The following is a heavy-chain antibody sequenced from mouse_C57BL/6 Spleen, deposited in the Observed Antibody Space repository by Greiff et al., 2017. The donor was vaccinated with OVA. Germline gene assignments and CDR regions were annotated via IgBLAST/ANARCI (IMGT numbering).Heavy chain of an antibody. J-gene: IGHJ4*01. D-gene: IGHD1-1*01. V-gene: IGHV10-1*01. Sequence: EVKVVESGGGLVQPKGSLKLSCAASGFSFNTYAMNWVRQAPGKGLEWVARIRSKSNNYATYYADSVKDRFTISRDDSESMLYLQMNNLKTEDTAMYYCVRHDPYGRDAMDYWGQGTSVTVSS. CDR1: GFSFNTYA. CDR2: IRSKSNNYAT. CDR3: VRHDPYGRDAMDY.